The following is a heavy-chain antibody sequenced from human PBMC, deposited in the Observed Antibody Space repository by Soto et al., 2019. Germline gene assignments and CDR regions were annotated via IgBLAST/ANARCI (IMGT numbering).Heavy chain of an antibody. J-gene: IGHJ6*03. CDR3: AGHSKYYYYYYMDV. CDR1: GGTFSSYT. D-gene: IGHD3-22*01. CDR2: IIPILGIA. V-gene: IGHV1-69*02. Sequence: QVQLVQSGAEVKKPGSSVKVSCKASGGTFSSYTISWVRQAPGQGLEWMGRIIPILGIANYAQKFQGRVTITADKSTSTAYTELSSLRSEDTAVYYCAGHSKYYYYYYMDVWGKGTTVNVSS.